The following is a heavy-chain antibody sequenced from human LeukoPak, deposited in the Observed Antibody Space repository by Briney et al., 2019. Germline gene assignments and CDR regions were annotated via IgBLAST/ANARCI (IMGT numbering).Heavy chain of an antibody. CDR2: IYYSGST. CDR3: ARVTGYVMEDYFDY. CDR1: GFIFSGYW. V-gene: IGHV4-59*01. J-gene: IGHJ4*02. Sequence: GSLRLSCAASGFIFSGYWMSWIRQPPGKGLEWIGYIYYSGSTNYNPSLKSRVTISVDTSKNQFSLRLSSVTAADTAVYYCARVTGYVMEDYFDYWGQGTLVTVSS. D-gene: IGHD6-13*01.